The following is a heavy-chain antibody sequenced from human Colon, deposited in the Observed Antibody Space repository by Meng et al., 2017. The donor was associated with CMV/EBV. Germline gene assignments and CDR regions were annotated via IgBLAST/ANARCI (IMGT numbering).Heavy chain of an antibody. CDR2: IYSSGNT. V-gene: IGHV3-53*01. CDR1: GFTVSSSY. Sequence: GGSLRLSCAASGFTVSSSYVTWVRQAPGKGLEWVSIIYSSGNTYYADSLRGRFTISRDNSKNMVHLQMNSLRVDDTAVYYCARGRSTAYPNTFEYWGQGTLVTVSS. D-gene: IGHD2/OR15-2a*01. CDR3: ARGRSTAYPNTFEY. J-gene: IGHJ4*02.